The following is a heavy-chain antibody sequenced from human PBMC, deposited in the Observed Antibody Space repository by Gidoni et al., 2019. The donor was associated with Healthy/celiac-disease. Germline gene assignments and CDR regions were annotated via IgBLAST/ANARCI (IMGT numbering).Heavy chain of an antibody. CDR2: ST. V-gene: IGHV4-39*01. CDR3: ARQTAYVGYCSGGSCYPLALLPDFDY. Sequence: STYYNPSLKSRVTISVDTSKNQFSLKLSSVTAADTAVYYCARQTAYVGYCSGGSCYPLALLPDFDYWGQGTLVTVSS. D-gene: IGHD2-15*01. J-gene: IGHJ4*02.